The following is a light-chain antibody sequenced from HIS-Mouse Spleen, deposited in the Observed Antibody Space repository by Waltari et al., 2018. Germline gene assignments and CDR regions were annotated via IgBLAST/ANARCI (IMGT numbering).Light chain of an antibody. Sequence: SYEPTQPPSASVSPGQTARSTCSADALPKKYSYWYQQKSGQAPVLVIYEDSKRPSGIPERFSGSNSGTMATLTISGAQVEDEADYYCYSTDSSGNHRVFGGGTKLTVL. CDR2: EDS. V-gene: IGLV3-10*01. CDR3: YSTDSSGNHRV. CDR1: ALPKKY. J-gene: IGLJ2*01.